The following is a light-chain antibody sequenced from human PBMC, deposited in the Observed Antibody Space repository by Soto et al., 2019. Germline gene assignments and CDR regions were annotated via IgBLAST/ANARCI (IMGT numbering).Light chain of an antibody. V-gene: IGKV3-11*01. CDR2: DVS. Sequence: EIVLTQSPATLSLSPGERATLSCRASQSISSYLAWYQQKPGQAPRLLIYDVSNRGTGIPTRFSGSGSGTDFTLTISSLEPEDFAVYYCQQRSNWPLTFGGGTKVEIK. CDR3: QQRSNWPLT. J-gene: IGKJ4*01. CDR1: QSISSY.